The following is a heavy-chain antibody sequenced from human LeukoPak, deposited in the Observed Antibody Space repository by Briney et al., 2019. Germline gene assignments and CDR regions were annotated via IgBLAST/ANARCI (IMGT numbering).Heavy chain of an antibody. V-gene: IGHV4-39*02. J-gene: IGHJ6*03. CDR1: GGSISSTNSY. Sequence: PSETLSLTCTVSGGSISSTNSYWGWIRQPPEKGLEWIGNIDSSGTSHCSPVLKSRCTISLDTSKSHFSMRLTSVTAADTAVYYCARLIDYGGFYFYYYMDVWGKGTSVTVSS. D-gene: IGHD4/OR15-4a*01. CDR3: ARLIDYGGFYFYYYMDV. CDR2: IDSSGTS.